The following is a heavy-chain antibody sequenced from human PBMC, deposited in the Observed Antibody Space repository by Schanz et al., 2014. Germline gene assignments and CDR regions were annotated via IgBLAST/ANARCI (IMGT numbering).Heavy chain of an antibody. CDR3: VRDTDYHFDY. CDR2: TSNDGSFT. CDR1: GFTFSDSW. J-gene: IGHJ4*02. D-gene: IGHD4-17*01. V-gene: IGHV3-74*01. Sequence: EVQLVESGGGLVQPGGSLRLSCAASGFTFSDSWMHWVRQAPGKGLVWVSRTSNDGSFTTFADSVTGRFTISRDNAKNTLYPQMNTMRAEATAVYYCVRDTDYHFDYWGQGTLVTVSS.